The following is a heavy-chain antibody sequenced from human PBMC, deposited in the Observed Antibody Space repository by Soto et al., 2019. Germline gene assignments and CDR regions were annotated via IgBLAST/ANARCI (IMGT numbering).Heavy chain of an antibody. J-gene: IGHJ4*02. CDR2: ISSSSTTI. CDR1: RFTFSSCG. Sequence: EVHLVESGGGLVQPGGSLRLSCAASRFTFSSCGMNWVRQAPGEGLEWVSYISSSSTTIYYADSVKGRFTISRDNAKNSLCLQMNSLRDEDTAVYYCASWGSGSYYNPLNYWGQGTLVTVSS. D-gene: IGHD3-10*01. V-gene: IGHV3-48*02. CDR3: ASWGSGSYYNPLNY.